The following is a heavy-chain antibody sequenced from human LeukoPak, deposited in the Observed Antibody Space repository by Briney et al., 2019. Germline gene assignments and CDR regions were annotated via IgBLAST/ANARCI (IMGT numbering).Heavy chain of an antibody. Sequence: SDTLSLTCVVSGDSINNNKWWSWVRQPPGKGLEWIGDVYYSGSTNYNPSLKSRVTMSVDKSKNQFFMKLNSVTAADTAVYYCTREEPEYNSGWSMDVWGQGTTVTVSS. CDR3: TREEPEYNSGWSMDV. CDR1: GDSINNNKW. V-gene: IGHV4-4*02. CDR2: VYYSGST. J-gene: IGHJ6*02. D-gene: IGHD6-19*01.